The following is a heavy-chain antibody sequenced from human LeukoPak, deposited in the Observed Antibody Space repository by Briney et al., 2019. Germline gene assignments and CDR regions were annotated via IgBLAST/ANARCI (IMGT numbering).Heavy chain of an antibody. CDR1: GFTFSNYA. V-gene: IGHV3-23*01. J-gene: IGHJ4*02. Sequence: PGGSLRLSCAASGFTFSNYAMYWVRQAPGKGLEHVSGINGNGDKVYYADSVKGRFTISRDNYKSTLHLQMNSLSGDDTAVYYCAKRDYSYSSCYSPLFEYWGQGTLVTVS. CDR2: INGNGDKV. CDR3: AKRDYSYSSCYSPLFEY. D-gene: IGHD2-15*01.